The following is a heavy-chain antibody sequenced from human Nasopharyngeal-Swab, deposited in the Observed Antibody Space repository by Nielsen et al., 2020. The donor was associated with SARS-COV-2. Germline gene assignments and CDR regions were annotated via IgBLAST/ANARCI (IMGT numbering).Heavy chain of an antibody. Sequence: GESLKISCAASGFTFRSYSMNWVRQAPGKGLEWVSAISGSGGSTYYADSVKGRFTISRDNSKNTLYLQMNSLRAEDTAVYYCAKEYSSSWYRTWFDPWGQGTLVTVSS. CDR1: GFTFRSYS. CDR2: ISGSGGST. CDR3: AKEYSSSWYRTWFDP. V-gene: IGHV3-23*01. J-gene: IGHJ5*02. D-gene: IGHD6-13*01.